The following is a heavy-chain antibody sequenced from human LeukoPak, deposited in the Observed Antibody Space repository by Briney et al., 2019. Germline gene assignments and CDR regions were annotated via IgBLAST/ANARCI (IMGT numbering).Heavy chain of an antibody. Sequence: KPGRSLRLSCAASGFTFSGYGMHWVRQAPGKGLEWVTGIAYDGSRKHCADSVKGRFTISRDNSRNTMDLQMNSLRVEDTAVYHCTRYDSSRFDPWGQGTLVIVSA. V-gene: IGHV3-30*03. CDR1: GFTFSGYG. D-gene: IGHD3-3*01. CDR3: TRYDSSRFDP. CDR2: IAYDGSRK. J-gene: IGHJ5*02.